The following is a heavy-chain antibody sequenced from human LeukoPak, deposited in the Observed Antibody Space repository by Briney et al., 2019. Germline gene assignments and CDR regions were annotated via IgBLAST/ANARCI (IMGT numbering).Heavy chain of an antibody. CDR2: ISAYNGNT. V-gene: IGHV1-18*01. Sequence: ASVKVSCKASGYTFTSYGISWVRQAPGQGLEWMGWISAYNGNTNYAQKLQGRVTMTTDTSTSTAYMELRSLRSDDTAVYYCARGSYYDILTGYTRGLYYFDYWGQGTLVTVSA. D-gene: IGHD3-9*01. CDR1: GYTFTSYG. CDR3: ARGSYYDILTGYTRGLYYFDY. J-gene: IGHJ4*02.